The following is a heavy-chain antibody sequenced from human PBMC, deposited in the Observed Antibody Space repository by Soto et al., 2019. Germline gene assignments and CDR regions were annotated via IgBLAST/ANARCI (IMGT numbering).Heavy chain of an antibody. V-gene: IGHV1-18*01. CDR2: ISAYNGNT. Sequence: ASVKVSCKASGYTFTSYGISWVRQAPGQGLEWMGWISAYNGNTNYAQKPQGRVTMTTDTSTSTAYMELRSLRSDDTAVYYCAREGSSTYYDFWSGGNWFDPWGQGTLVTVSS. CDR3: AREGSSTYYDFWSGGNWFDP. J-gene: IGHJ5*02. D-gene: IGHD3-3*01. CDR1: GYTFTSYG.